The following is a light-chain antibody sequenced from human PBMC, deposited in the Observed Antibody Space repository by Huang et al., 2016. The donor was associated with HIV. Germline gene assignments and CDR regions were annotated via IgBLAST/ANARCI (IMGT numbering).Light chain of an antibody. CDR2: ATA. CDR3: QRYGSSPPYT. Sequence: EVVLTQSPDTLSLSPGERATLSCRASQSLGSSSLAWYQQTPGQAPRLLIYATATRPTGIPDRFSGSGSGTHFSLTVTRLEPEDFAVYYCQRYGSSPPYTFGQGTKLEI. V-gene: IGKV3-20*01. J-gene: IGKJ2*01. CDR1: QSLGSSS.